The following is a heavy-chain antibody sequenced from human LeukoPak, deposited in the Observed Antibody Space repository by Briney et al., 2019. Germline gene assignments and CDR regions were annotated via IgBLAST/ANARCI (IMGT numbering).Heavy chain of an antibody. CDR2: INHSGST. Sequence: PSETLSLTCAVYGGSFSGYYWSWIRQPPGKGLEWIGEINHSGSTNYNPSLKSRVTISVDTSKSQFSLKLSSVTAADTAVYYCARGVRYPRVDYWGQGTLVTVSS. D-gene: IGHD2-15*01. J-gene: IGHJ4*02. CDR1: GGSFSGYY. CDR3: ARGVRYPRVDY. V-gene: IGHV4-34*01.